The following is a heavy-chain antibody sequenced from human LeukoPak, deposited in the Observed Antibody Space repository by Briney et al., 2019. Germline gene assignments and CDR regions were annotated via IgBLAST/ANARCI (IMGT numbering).Heavy chain of an antibody. J-gene: IGHJ4*02. CDR1: GFTFSSYA. CDR2: ISGSGGST. CDR3: STRHGSGSLDY. D-gene: IGHD3-10*01. Sequence: GGSLRLSCAASGFTFSSYAMSWVRQAPGKGLEWVSAISGSGGSTYYADSVKGRFTISRDNSKNTLYLQMNSLGDEDTAVYYGSTRHGSGSLDYWGQGTLVTVSS. V-gene: IGHV3-23*01.